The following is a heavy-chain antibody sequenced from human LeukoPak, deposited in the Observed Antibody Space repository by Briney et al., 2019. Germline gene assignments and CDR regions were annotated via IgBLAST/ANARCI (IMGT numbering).Heavy chain of an antibody. CDR3: ARVPPELRFLVDY. Sequence: PSQTLSLTCTVSGGSISSGGYYWSWIRQPPGKGLEWIGYIYHSGSTYYNPSLKSRVTISVDRSKNQFSLKLSSVTAADTAVYYCARVPPELRFLVDYWGQGTLVTVSS. V-gene: IGHV4-30-2*01. D-gene: IGHD3-3*01. CDR2: IYHSGST. CDR1: GGSISSGGYY. J-gene: IGHJ4*02.